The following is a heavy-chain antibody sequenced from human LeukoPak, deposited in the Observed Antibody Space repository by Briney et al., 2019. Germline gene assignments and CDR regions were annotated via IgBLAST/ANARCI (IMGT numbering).Heavy chain of an antibody. Sequence: GGSLRLSCAASGFTFSSYSMNWVRQAPGKGLECVSTITGSGYSTYYADSVKGRFTISRDNSKNTLHLQMDSLRAEDTAVYYCAKRLLGLWMFDYWGQGTLVTVSS. CDR2: ITGSGYST. CDR3: AKRLLGLWMFDY. V-gene: IGHV3-23*01. J-gene: IGHJ4*02. D-gene: IGHD3-10*01. CDR1: GFTFSSYS.